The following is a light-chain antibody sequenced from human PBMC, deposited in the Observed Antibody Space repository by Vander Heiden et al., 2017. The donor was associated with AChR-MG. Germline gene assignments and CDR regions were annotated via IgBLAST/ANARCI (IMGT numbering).Light chain of an antibody. CDR1: STDVGSYGS. CDR3: SSIVGSNSWV. J-gene: IGLJ3*02. Sequence: QSALTQPPSASGSPGQSVPVSCTRTSTDVGSYGSVSCYPHHPGTGPNLIIYAGPKRPSGVPDRFSGSKSGNTAPLTVSGRQAEEEADYYGSSIVGSNSWVFGGGTKVTVL. CDR2: AGP. V-gene: IGLV2-8*01.